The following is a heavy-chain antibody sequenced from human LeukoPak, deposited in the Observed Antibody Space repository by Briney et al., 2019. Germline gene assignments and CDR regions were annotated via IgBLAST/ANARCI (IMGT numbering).Heavy chain of an antibody. J-gene: IGHJ4*02. CDR1: GFTFSTYW. CDR3: ARDRKVAGVFDY. D-gene: IGHD6-19*01. Sequence: PGGSLRLTCAASGFTFSTYWMHWVRQAPGKGLVWVSRINSDGSSTSYADSVRGRFTISRDYAKNTLYLQMNSLRAEDTAVYYCARDRKVAGVFDYWGQGTLVTVSS. V-gene: IGHV3-74*01. CDR2: INSDGSST.